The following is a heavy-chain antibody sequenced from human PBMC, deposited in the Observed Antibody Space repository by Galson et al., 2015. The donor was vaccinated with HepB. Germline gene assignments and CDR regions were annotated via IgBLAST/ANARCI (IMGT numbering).Heavy chain of an antibody. Sequence: SVKVSCKASGYTFTSYYMHWVRQAPGQGLEWMGIINPSGGSTSYAQKLQGRVTMTRDTSTSTVYMELSSLRSEDTAVYYCARDRYSSSWYGWFDPWGQGTLVTVSS. D-gene: IGHD6-13*01. V-gene: IGHV1-46*04. CDR1: GYTFTSYY. CDR3: ARDRYSSSWYGWFDP. J-gene: IGHJ5*02. CDR2: INPSGGST.